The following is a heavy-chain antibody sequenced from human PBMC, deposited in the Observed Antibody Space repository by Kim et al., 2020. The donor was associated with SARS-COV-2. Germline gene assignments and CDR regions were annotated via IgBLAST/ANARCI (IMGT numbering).Heavy chain of an antibody. CDR1: GYTFTSYA. V-gene: IGHV1-3*01. CDR2: INAGNGNT. CDR3: ARVRLVAETGGNDY. J-gene: IGHJ4*02. D-gene: IGHD2-15*01. Sequence: ASVKVSCKASGYTFTSYAMHWVRQAPGQRLEWMGWINAGNGNTKYSQKFQGRVTITRDTSASTAYMELSSLRSEDTAVYYCARVRLVAETGGNDYWGQGTLVTVSS.